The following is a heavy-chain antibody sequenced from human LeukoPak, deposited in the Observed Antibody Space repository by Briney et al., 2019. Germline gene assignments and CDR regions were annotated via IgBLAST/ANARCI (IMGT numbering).Heavy chain of an antibody. CDR1: GGSISSGDYY. D-gene: IGHD2-2*03. CDR2: IYYSGST. J-gene: IGHJ4*02. Sequence: SQTLSLTCTVSGGSISSGDYYWSWIRQPRGKGLEWIGYIYYSGSTYYNPSLKSRVTISVDTSKNQFSLKLSSVTAADTAVYYCAREAGYCSSTSCFDYWGQGTLVTVSS. CDR3: AREAGYCSSTSCFDY. V-gene: IGHV4-30-4*08.